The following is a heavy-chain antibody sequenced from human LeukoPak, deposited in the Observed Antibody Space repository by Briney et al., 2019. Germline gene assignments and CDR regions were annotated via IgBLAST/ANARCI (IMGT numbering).Heavy chain of an antibody. J-gene: IGHJ5*02. V-gene: IGHV4-30-4*01. Sequence: SETLSLTCAVSGGSISSGNYYWSWIRPPPGKGLEWIGYIFYTGSTNYSPSLKSRVSISVDTFKNQFSLKLSSVTAADTAVYYCARKYPDHWFDPWGQGTLVTVSS. CDR1: GGSISSGNYY. CDR3: ARKYPDHWFDP. D-gene: IGHD6-6*01. CDR2: IFYTGST.